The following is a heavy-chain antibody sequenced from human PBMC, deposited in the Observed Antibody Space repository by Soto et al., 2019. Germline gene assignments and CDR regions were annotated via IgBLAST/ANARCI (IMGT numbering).Heavy chain of an antibody. J-gene: IGHJ6*02. Sequence: QVQLVQSGAEVKKPGSSVKVSCKASGGTFSSYAISWVRQAPGQGLEWMGGIIPIFGTADYAQKFQGRVTITADESTSTAYMELRSLRSEDTAVYYCGVVVDKPCYYGMDVWGQGTTVTVSS. CDR3: GVVVDKPCYYGMDV. CDR1: GGTFSSYA. D-gene: IGHD3-22*01. V-gene: IGHV1-69*12. CDR2: IIPIFGTA.